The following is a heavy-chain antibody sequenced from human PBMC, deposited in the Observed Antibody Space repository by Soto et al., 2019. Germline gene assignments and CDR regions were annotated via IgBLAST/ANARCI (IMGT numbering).Heavy chain of an antibody. D-gene: IGHD2-15*01. J-gene: IGHJ6*02. CDR2: IDPSDSQS. CDR1: GYSFTSNW. Sequence: GESLKISCKGSGYSFTSNWINWVRQMPGKGLEWMGRIDPSDSQSNYNPSFQGHVTISADKSTSTAHLQWNSLNASDTAMYYCACRGRGGRCFSSCARDVWGQGTTVTFSS. CDR3: ACRGRGGRCFSSCARDV. V-gene: IGHV5-10-1*01.